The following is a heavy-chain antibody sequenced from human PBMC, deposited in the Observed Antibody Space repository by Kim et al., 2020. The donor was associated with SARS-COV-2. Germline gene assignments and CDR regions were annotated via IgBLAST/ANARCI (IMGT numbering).Heavy chain of an antibody. Sequence: TSSTPSLKSRVTISVDTSKNQFSLKLSSVTAADTAVYYCARHYSSSRADYWGQGTLVTVSS. CDR2: T. V-gene: IGHV4-39*01. CDR3: ARHYSSSRADY. J-gene: IGHJ4*02. D-gene: IGHD6-13*01.